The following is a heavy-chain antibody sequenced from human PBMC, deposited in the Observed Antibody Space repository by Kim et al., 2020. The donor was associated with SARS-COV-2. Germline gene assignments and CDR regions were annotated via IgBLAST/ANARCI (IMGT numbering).Heavy chain of an antibody. J-gene: IGHJ6*02. CDR1: GFTFSSYA. Sequence: GGSLRLSCAASGFTFSSYAMSWVRQAPGKGLEWVSAISGSGGSTYYADSVKGRFTISRDNSKNTLYLQMNSLRAEDTAVYYCAKQRFGELFNSYYYYYGMDVWGQGTTVTVSS. CDR3: AKQRFGELFNSYYYYYGMDV. CDR2: ISGSGGST. V-gene: IGHV3-23*01. D-gene: IGHD3-10*01.